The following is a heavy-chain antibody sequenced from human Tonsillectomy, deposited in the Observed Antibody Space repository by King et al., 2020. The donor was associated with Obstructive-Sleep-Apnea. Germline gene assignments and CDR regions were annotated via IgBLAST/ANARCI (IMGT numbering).Heavy chain of an antibody. V-gene: IGHV2-5*02. Sequence: TLKESGPTLVTSTETLTLTCSFSGFSLSTAGVGVGWIRQPPGEALEWLAIFYWDNDRRYSPSLESRLTIIKDNSNKRVFLLMTNINPVDTATYYCPHIKITFRGAIAPLDAFDAWGPGTLVTVSS. J-gene: IGHJ3*01. CDR2: FYWDNDR. D-gene: IGHD3-16*02. CDR1: GFSLSTAGVG. CDR3: PHIKITFRGAIAPLDAFDA.